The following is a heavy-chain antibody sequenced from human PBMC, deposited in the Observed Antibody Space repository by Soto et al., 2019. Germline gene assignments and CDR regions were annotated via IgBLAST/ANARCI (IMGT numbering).Heavy chain of an antibody. J-gene: IGHJ3*02. CDR3: ARYYSEGEIDAFDI. CDR2: MNPNSGNT. Sequence: GASVKVSCKASGYTFTSYDINWVRQATGQGLEWMGWMNPNSGNTGYAQKFQGRVTMTRNTSISTAYMELSSLRSEDTAVYYCARYYSEGEIDAFDIWGQGTMVTVSS. D-gene: IGHD2-15*01. CDR1: GYTFTSYD. V-gene: IGHV1-8*01.